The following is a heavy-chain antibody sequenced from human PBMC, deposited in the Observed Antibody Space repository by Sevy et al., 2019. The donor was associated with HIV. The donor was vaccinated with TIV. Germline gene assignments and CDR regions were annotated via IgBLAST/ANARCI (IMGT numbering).Heavy chain of an antibody. V-gene: IGHV1-2*02. J-gene: IGHJ4*01. CDR3: TRDDIYSHPWEFDW. Sequence: ASVKVSCKASGFTFSDYYMHWVRQAPGQGFEWMGWFNPNNGDSRSAQKFQGRVTLTGDMSISTAYMELTRLRSDDTAIYFCTRDDIYSHPWEFDWSGHRALVTVSS. CDR1: GFTFSDYY. D-gene: IGHD1-26*01. CDR2: FNPNNGDS.